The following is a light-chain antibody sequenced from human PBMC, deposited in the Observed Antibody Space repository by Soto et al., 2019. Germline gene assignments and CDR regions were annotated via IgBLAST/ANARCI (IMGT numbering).Light chain of an antibody. V-gene: IGKV3-15*01. CDR1: RSVSTN. J-gene: IGKJ4*01. CDR2: GAS. CDR3: QQYDKSLPPVT. Sequence: TQSPTTLSVSPGERATLSCRASRSVSTNLAWYQHKLGQPPRLLIYGASTRVTGIPARFSGSGSGTDFSLSISHLKPEDFGLYYCQQYDKSLPPVTFGGGTKVEI.